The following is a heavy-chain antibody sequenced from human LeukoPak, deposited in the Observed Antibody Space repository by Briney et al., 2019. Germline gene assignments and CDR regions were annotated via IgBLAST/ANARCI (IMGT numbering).Heavy chain of an antibody. Sequence: ASVKVSCKASGYTFTSYGISWVRQAPGQGLEWMGWISAYNGNTNYAQKLQGRVTMTTDTSTGTAYMELRSLRSDDTAVYYCARDEDTAMVRGGYFDYWGQGTLVTVSS. J-gene: IGHJ4*02. D-gene: IGHD5-18*01. V-gene: IGHV1-18*01. CDR2: ISAYNGNT. CDR3: ARDEDTAMVRGGYFDY. CDR1: GYTFTSYG.